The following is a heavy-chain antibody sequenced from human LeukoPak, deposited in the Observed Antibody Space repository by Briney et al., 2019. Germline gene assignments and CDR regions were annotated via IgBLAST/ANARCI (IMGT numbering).Heavy chain of an antibody. CDR2: INHSGST. CDR3: ARAERWGSGLRWKAYYYYYYMDV. V-gene: IGHV4-34*01. CDR1: GGSFSGYY. Sequence: SSETLSLTCAVYGGSFSGYYWSWIRQPPGKGLEWIGEINHSGSTNYNPSLKSRVTISVDTSKNQFSLKLRSVTAADTAVYYCARAERWGSGLRWKAYYYYYYMDVWGKGTTVTVSS. J-gene: IGHJ6*03. D-gene: IGHD4-23*01.